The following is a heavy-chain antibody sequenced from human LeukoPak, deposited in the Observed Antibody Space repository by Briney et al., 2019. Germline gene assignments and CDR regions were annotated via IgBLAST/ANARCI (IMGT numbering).Heavy chain of an antibody. CDR1: GYTFTSYD. V-gene: IGHV1-8*01. D-gene: IGHD5-12*01. CDR2: MNPNSGNT. CDR3: ARDMYGGYGSDFDY. Sequence: ASVKVSCKASGYTFTSYDINWVRQATGQGLEWMGWMNPNSGNTGYAQKFQGRVTMTRDTSISTAYMELSRLRSDDTAVYYCARDMYGGYGSDFDYWGQGTLVTVSS. J-gene: IGHJ4*02.